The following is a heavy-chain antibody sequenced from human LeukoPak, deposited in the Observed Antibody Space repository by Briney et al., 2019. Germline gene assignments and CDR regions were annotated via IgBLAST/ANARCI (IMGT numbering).Heavy chain of an antibody. CDR1: GFTFSSYA. J-gene: IGHJ4*02. V-gene: IGHV3-23*01. CDR2: ISGSGGST. Sequence: PGGSLRLSCAASGFTFSSYAMSWVRQAPGKGLEWVSAISGSGGSTYYADSVKGRFTISRDNSKNTLYLQVNSLRAEDTAVYYCATSSGGSYTGVDYWGQGTLVTVSS. D-gene: IGHD2-15*01. CDR3: ATSSGGSYTGVDY.